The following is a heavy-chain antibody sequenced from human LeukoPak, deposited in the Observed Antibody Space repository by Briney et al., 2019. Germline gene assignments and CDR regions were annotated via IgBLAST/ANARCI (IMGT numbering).Heavy chain of an antibody. D-gene: IGHD3-22*01. J-gene: IGHJ4*02. CDR2: IYSGGST. Sequence: ETLSLTCTVSGGSISSSSYYWGWIRQPPGKGLEWVSIIYSGGSTFYADSVKGRFTISRDNSKNTLYLQMNSLRAEDTAVFYCATFPYYFDSSGSYYFDFWGQGTLVTVSS. CDR3: ATFPYYFDSSGSYYFDF. CDR1: GGSISSSSYY. V-gene: IGHV3-66*02.